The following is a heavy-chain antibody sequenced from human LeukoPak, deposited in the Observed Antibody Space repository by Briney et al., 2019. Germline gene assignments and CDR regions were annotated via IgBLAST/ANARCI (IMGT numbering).Heavy chain of an antibody. CDR1: GGSISGSCYY. Sequence: PSETLSLTCAVSGGSISGSCYYWGWIRQPPGKGLEWIGSIYYSGSTYYNPSLKSRVTISVDTSKNQFSLNLSSVTAADTAVYYCARRGLIDYWGQGTLVTVSS. CDR2: IYYSGST. J-gene: IGHJ4*02. CDR3: ARRGLIDY. V-gene: IGHV4-39*01. D-gene: IGHD3/OR15-3a*01.